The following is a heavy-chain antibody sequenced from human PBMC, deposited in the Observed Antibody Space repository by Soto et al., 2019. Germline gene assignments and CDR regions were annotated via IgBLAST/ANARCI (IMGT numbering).Heavy chain of an antibody. D-gene: IGHD6-19*01. Sequence: EVQLVESGGGLVKPGGSLRLSCAASGFTFSSYSRNWVRQAPGKGLEWVSSISSSSSYIYYAVSVKGRFPISKDNAENSLYLKMNSLRAEDTAVYYCASTVALAGPTSTWGQGTLVTVSS. V-gene: IGHV3-21*01. CDR1: GFTFSSYS. CDR3: ASTVALAGPTST. J-gene: IGHJ5*02. CDR2: ISSSSSYI.